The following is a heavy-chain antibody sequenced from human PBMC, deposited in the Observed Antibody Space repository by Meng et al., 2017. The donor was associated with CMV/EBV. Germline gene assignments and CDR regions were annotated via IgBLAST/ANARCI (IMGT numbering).Heavy chain of an antibody. CDR2: IYTSEST. V-gene: IGHV4-4*07. CDR1: GGSISSYY. D-gene: IGHD2-2*01. CDR3: ARDLMNCSSTSCANWFDP. J-gene: IGHJ5*02. Sequence: QVQRQAPGPGLVNPSETLSLTCTVSGGSISSYYWSWIRQPAGKGLEWIGRIYTSESTNYNPPLKSRVTMSVDTSKHQFSLKLSSVTAADTAVYYCARDLMNCSSTSCANWFDPWGQGTLVTVSS.